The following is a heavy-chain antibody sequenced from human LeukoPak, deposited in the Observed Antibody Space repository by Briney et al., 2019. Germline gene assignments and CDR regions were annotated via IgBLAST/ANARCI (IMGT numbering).Heavy chain of an antibody. CDR2: IHYSGST. D-gene: IGHD3-10*01. J-gene: IGHJ4*02. Sequence: PSETLSLTCTVSGGSITNYYWSWIRQPPGKGLEWIGYIHYSGSTKYKSSLKSRVTISVDTSKNQFSLKLNSVTAADTAVYYCARGKEVITMLRGLKPGYYLDYWGQGTLVTVSS. CDR3: ARGKEVITMLRGLKPGYYLDY. V-gene: IGHV4-59*01. CDR1: GGSITNYY.